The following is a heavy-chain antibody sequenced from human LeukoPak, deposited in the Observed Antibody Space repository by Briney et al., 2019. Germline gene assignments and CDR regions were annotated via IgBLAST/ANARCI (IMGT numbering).Heavy chain of an antibody. D-gene: IGHD2-2*01. V-gene: IGHV4-30-4*08. CDR1: GGSISSGDYY. CDR2: IYYSGST. CDR3: ARVTYCSSTNCYLDYYYMDV. J-gene: IGHJ6*03. Sequence: PSETLSLTCTVSGGSISSGDYYWSWIRQPPGKGLEWIGYIYYSGSTYYNPSLKSRVTISVDTSKNQFSLKLSSVTAADTAVYYCARVTYCSSTNCYLDYYYMDVWGKGTTVTVSS.